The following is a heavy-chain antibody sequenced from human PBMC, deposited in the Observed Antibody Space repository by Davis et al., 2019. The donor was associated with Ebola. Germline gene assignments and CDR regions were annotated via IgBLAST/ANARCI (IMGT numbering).Heavy chain of an antibody. CDR3: ASPRYDSSGYIDY. V-gene: IGHV4-30-4*01. J-gene: IGHJ4*02. CDR1: GGSISSGDYY. D-gene: IGHD3-22*01. CDR2: IYYSGST. Sequence: PSETLSLTCTVSGGSISSGDYYWSWIRQPPGKGLEWIGYIYYSGSTYYNPSLKSRVTISVDTSKNQFSLKLSSVTAADTAVYYCASPRYDSSGYIDYWGQGTLVTVSS.